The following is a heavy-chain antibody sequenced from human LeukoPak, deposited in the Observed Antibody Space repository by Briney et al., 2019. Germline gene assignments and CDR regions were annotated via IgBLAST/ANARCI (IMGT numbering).Heavy chain of an antibody. D-gene: IGHD2-15*01. CDR3: ARGLQYCSGGSCYFDP. CDR1: GGTFSSYA. CDR2: IIPIFGTA. V-gene: IGHV1-69*01. J-gene: IGHJ5*02. Sequence: GASVKVSCKASGGTFSSYAISWVRQAPGQGLEWMGGIIPIFGTANYAQKFQGRVTITADESTSTAYMELSSLRSEDTAAYYCARGLQYCSGGSCYFDPWGQGTLVTVSS.